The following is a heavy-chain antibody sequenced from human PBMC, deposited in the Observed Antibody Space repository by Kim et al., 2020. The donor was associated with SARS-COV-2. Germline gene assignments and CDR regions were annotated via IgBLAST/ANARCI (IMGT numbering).Heavy chain of an antibody. Sequence: SETLSLTCTVSGGSISSSSYYWGWIRQPPGKGLEWIGCIYYSGSTYYNPSLKSRVTISVDTSKNQFSLKLSSVTAADTAVCYCARRSGLNYYYGMDVWGQGTTVTVSS. CDR1: GGSISSSSYY. CDR3: ARRSGLNYYYGMDV. CDR2: IYYSGST. J-gene: IGHJ6*02. V-gene: IGHV4-39*01. D-gene: IGHD3-10*01.